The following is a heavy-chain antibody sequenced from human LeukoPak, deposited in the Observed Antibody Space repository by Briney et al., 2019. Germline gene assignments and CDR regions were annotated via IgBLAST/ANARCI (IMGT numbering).Heavy chain of an antibody. V-gene: IGHV3-30-3*01. CDR3: ARVREVGATIGYYGMDV. J-gene: IGHJ6*02. Sequence: PGGSLRLSCVASGFTFSSYAMHWVRQAPGKGLEWVAVISYDGSNKYYADSVKGRFTISRDNSKNTLYLQMNSLRAEDTAVYYCARVREVGATIGYYGMDVWGQGTTVTVSS. D-gene: IGHD1-26*01. CDR1: GFTFSSYA. CDR2: ISYDGSNK.